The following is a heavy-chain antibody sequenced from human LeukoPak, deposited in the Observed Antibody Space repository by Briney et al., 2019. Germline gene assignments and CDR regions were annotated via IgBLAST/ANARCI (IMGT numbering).Heavy chain of an antibody. CDR3: ARDDRYYDFWSGYPYYFDY. V-gene: IGHV1-18*01. CDR2: ISAYNGNT. CDR1: GYTFTSYG. J-gene: IGHJ4*02. D-gene: IGHD3-3*01. Sequence: GASVKVSCKASGYTFTSYGISWVRQAPGRGLEWMGWISAYNGNTNYAQKLQGRVTMTTDTSTSTAYMELRSLRSDDTAVYYCARDDRYYDFWSGYPYYFDYWGQGTLVTVSS.